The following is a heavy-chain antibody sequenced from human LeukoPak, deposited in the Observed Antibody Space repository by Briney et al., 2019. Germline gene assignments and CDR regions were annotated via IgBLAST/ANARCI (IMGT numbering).Heavy chain of an antibody. D-gene: IGHD2/OR15-2a*01. CDR2: ISYDGSNK. CDR1: GFTFRSYA. CDR3: AKVGTTYDQDDYYYGMDV. Sequence: GRSLRLSCAASGFTFRSYAMRWVRQAPGKGLEWVAVISYDGSNKYYADSVKGRFTISRDNSKNTLYLQMNSLRAEDTAVYYCAKVGTTYDQDDYYYGMDVWGQGTTVTVSS. J-gene: IGHJ6*02. V-gene: IGHV3-30-3*01.